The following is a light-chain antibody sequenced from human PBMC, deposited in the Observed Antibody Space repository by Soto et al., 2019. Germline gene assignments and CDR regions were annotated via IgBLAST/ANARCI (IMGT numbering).Light chain of an antibody. Sequence: DIQLTQSPSSLSASVGDRVTITCQASQDISNHLNWYQQKPGKAPNLLIYDASDLETGVPSRFSGSGSGTFFSFTINSLQPEHIATYYCQKHDGVPLFGPGTKVEIK. V-gene: IGKV1-33*01. CDR3: QKHDGVPL. CDR2: DAS. J-gene: IGKJ3*01. CDR1: QDISNH.